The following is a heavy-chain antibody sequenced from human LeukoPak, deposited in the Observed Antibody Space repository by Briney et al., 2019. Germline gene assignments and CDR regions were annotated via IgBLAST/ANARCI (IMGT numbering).Heavy chain of an antibody. J-gene: IGHJ6*02. CDR3: ARSQRRDGYDLAYYYYAMDV. CDR2: IYPGDSDT. V-gene: IGHV5-51*01. CDR1: GYSFTNYW. D-gene: IGHD5-24*01. Sequence: GESLKISCKGSGYSFTNYWIGWVRRMPGKGLEWMGIIYPGDSDTRYSPSFQGHVTISADKSVNTAYLQWNSLKASDTAMYFCARSQRRDGYDLAYYYYAMDVWGQGTTVTVSS.